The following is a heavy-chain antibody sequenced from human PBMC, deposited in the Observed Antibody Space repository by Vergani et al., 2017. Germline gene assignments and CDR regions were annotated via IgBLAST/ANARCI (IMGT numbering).Heavy chain of an antibody. CDR1: GFTFSSYA. J-gene: IGHJ4*02. Sequence: QVQLVESGGGVVQPGMSLRLSCAASGFTFSSYAMHCVLQAPGKWLEWVAVISYDGSNKYYADSVKGRFTISRDNSKNTLYMQMNSLRAEDTAVYYCASTGIAAAGKVEYWGQGTLVTVSS. D-gene: IGHD6-13*01. CDR2: ISYDGSNK. CDR3: ASTGIAAAGKVEY. V-gene: IGHV3-30-3*01.